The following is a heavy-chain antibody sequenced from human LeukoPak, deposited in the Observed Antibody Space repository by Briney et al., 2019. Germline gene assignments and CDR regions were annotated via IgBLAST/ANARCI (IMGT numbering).Heavy chain of an antibody. CDR1: GYTFTGYY. CDR3: AGEAAAAAGTVVY. Sequence: ASVKVSCKASGYTFTGYYMHWVRQAPGQGLGWMGWINPNSGGTNYAQKFLGRVTMTRDTSISTAYMELSRLRSADTAVYYCAGEAAAAAGTVVYWGKGTLVTASS. CDR2: INPNSGGT. J-gene: IGHJ4*02. V-gene: IGHV1-2*02. D-gene: IGHD6-13*01.